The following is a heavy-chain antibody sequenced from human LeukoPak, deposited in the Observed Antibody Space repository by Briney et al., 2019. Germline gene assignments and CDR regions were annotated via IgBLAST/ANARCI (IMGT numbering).Heavy chain of an antibody. D-gene: IGHD6-13*01. CDR3: ARDTAVYSSSWYGLDY. Sequence: GGSLRLSCAASGFTFSTYAMHWVRQAPGKGLEWVAVISYDGSSKYYADSVKGRFTLSRDNSKSTLFLQVNNLRPEDTAFYYCARDTAVYSSSWYGLDYWGQGTLVTVSS. J-gene: IGHJ4*02. CDR1: GFTFSTYA. V-gene: IGHV3-30-3*01. CDR2: ISYDGSSK.